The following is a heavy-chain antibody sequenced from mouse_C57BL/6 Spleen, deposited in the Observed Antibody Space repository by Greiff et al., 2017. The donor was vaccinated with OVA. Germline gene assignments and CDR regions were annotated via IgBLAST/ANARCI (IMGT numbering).Heavy chain of an antibody. D-gene: IGHD2-5*01. CDR2: ISDGGSYT. Sequence: EVKVVESGGGLVKPGGSLKLSCAASGFTFSSYAMSWVRQTPEKRLEWVATISDGGSYTYYPDNVKGRFTISRDNAKNNLYLQMSHLTSEDTAMYYCAREGDYSNSWFAYWGQGTLVTVSA. CDR3: AREGDYSNSWFAY. CDR1: GFTFSSYA. V-gene: IGHV5-4*01. J-gene: IGHJ3*01.